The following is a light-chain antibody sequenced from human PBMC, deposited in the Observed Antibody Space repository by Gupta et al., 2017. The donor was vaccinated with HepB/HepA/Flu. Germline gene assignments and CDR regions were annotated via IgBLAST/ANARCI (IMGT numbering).Light chain of an antibody. V-gene: IGKV1-9*01. CDR2: SAS. Sequence: DIQFTHSPSFLSASVGDRVSITCLASLGIRNYLAWYQQKPGKAPKLLIYSASALQSGVPSRFSGGGFGTEFTLTIDSLQPEDFATYYCQQFDHFPFTFGPGTKLNI. CDR1: LGIRNY. J-gene: IGKJ3*01. CDR3: QQFDHFPFT.